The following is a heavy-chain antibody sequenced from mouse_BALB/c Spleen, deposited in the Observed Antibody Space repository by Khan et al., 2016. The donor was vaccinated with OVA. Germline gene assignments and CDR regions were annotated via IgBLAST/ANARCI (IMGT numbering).Heavy chain of an antibody. Sequence: QVQLKQSGPGLVQPSQSLSITCTVSDFSLTTYGVHWVGQPPGKGLEWLGLVWSGGSTDYNAAFISRLSITKDNTKSQDFFKMNSLQADDTAIYYCARKRGVHYNMDYWGQGTSVTVSS. J-gene: IGHJ4*01. V-gene: IGHV2-4*02. CDR3: ARKRGVHYNMDY. CDR2: VWSGGST. CDR1: DFSLTTYG.